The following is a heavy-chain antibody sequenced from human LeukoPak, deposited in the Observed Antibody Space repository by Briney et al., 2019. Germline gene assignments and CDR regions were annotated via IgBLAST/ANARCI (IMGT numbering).Heavy chain of an antibody. CDR1: GFTFSSYE. CDR3: AREVPDGYNYHCDY. CDR2: ISSSGSTI. D-gene: IGHD5-24*01. J-gene: IGHJ4*02. V-gene: IGHV3-48*03. Sequence: GGSLRLSCAASGFTFSSYEMNWVRQAPGKGLEWVSYISSSGSTIYYADSVKGRFTISRDNAKNSLYLQMNSLRAEDTAVYYCAREVPDGYNYHCDYWGQGTLVTLSS.